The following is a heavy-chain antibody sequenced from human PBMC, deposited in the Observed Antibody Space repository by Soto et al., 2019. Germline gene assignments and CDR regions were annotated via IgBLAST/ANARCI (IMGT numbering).Heavy chain of an antibody. D-gene: IGHD3-3*01. CDR2: ISYDGSNK. CDR1: GFTFSSYG. CDR3: AISSGYYTYYYGMDV. Sequence: GGSLRLSCAASGFTFSSYGMHWVRQAPGKGLEWVAVISYDGSNKYYADSVKGRFTISRDNSKNTLYLQMNSLRAEDTAVYYCAISSGYYTYYYGMDVWGQGTTVTVSS. V-gene: IGHV3-30*03. J-gene: IGHJ6*02.